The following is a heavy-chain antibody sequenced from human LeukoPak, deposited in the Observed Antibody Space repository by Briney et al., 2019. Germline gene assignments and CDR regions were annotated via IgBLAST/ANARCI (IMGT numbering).Heavy chain of an antibody. D-gene: IGHD4-11*01. CDR2: INAGNGNT. J-gene: IGHJ6*02. CDR1: GYTFTSYA. CDR3: ARSYSNPDYYYYYGMDV. Sequence: ASVKVSCKASGYTFTSYAMHWVRQAPGQRLEWMGWINAGNGNTKYSQKFQGRVTITRDTSASTAYMELSSLRSKDTAVYYCARSYSNPDYYYYYGMDVWGQGTTVTVSS. V-gene: IGHV1-3*01.